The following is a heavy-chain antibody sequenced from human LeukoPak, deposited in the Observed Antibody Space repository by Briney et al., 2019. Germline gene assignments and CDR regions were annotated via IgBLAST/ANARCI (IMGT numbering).Heavy chain of an antibody. V-gene: IGHV3-21*01. CDR2: ISSSSSYI. CDR3: ARDYYDSSGYYLD. Sequence: GGSLRLSCVASGVTLSNYAMSWARQAPGKGLEWVSSISSSSSYIYYADSVKGRFTISRDNAKNSLYLQMNSLRAEDTAVYYCARDYYDSSGYYLDWGQGTLVTVSS. J-gene: IGHJ4*02. CDR1: GVTLSNYA. D-gene: IGHD3-22*01.